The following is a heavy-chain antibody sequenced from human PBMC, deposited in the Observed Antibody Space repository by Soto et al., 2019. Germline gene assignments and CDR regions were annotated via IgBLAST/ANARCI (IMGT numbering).Heavy chain of an antibody. Sequence: SVKVSCKASGGTFSSYTISWVRQAPGQGLEWMGRIIPILGIANYAQKFQGRVTITADKSTSTAYMELSSLRSEDTVVYYCASNYGDTFYYYYYMDVWGKGTTVTVSS. CDR2: IIPILGIA. CDR1: GGTFSSYT. V-gene: IGHV1-69*02. CDR3: ASNYGDTFYYYYYMDV. D-gene: IGHD4-17*01. J-gene: IGHJ6*03.